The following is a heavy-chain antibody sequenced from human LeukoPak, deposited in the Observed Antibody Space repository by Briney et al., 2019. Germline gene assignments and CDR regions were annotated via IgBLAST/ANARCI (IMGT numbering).Heavy chain of an antibody. CDR2: IIPIFGTA. J-gene: IGHJ4*02. V-gene: IGHV1-69*13. CDR1: GGTFSTYA. Sequence: SVKVSCKASGGTFSTYAITWVRQAPGQGLEWMGGIIPIFGTANYVQKFQGRLTITADESTSTAYMELSSLRSEDTAVYYCATRAVAAEGDFDYWGQGTLVTVSS. D-gene: IGHD6-19*01. CDR3: ATRAVAAEGDFDY.